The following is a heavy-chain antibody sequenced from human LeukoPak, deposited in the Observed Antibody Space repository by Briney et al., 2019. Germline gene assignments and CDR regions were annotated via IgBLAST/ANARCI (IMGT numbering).Heavy chain of an antibody. CDR1: GFTFSSYA. CDR3: ARDREQLVRFDY. D-gene: IGHD6-13*01. V-gene: IGHV3-30*04. Sequence: GGSLRLSCAASGFTFSSYAMHWVRQAPGKGLEWVAVISYDGSNKYYADSVKGRFTISRDNSKNTLYLQMNSLRAEDTAVYYCARDREQLVRFDYWGQGTLVTVSS. CDR2: ISYDGSNK. J-gene: IGHJ4*02.